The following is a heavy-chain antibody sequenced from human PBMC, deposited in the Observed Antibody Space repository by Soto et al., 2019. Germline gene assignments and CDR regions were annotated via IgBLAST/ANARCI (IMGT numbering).Heavy chain of an antibody. D-gene: IGHD3-22*01. CDR3: AKDLGDYYGSSGYYPASSFDY. J-gene: IGHJ4*02. Sequence: GALRLSCAASGFTFSSYAMSWVRQAPGKGLEWVSAISGGGGSTYYADSVKGRFTISRDNSKNTLYLQMNSLRAEDTAVYYCAKDLGDYYGSSGYYPASSFDYWGQGTLVTVSS. CDR1: GFTFSSYA. CDR2: ISGGGGST. V-gene: IGHV3-23*01.